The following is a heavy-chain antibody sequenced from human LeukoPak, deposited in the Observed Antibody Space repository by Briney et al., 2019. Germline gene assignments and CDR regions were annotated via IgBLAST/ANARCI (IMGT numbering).Heavy chain of an antibody. CDR3: AKSLGIFCCWYFDL. CDR2: ISGSGGST. J-gene: IGHJ2*01. V-gene: IGHV3-23*01. CDR1: GCTFSSYA. D-gene: IGHD7-27*01. Sequence: PGGSLRLSCAASGCTFSSYAMSWVRQAPGKGLEWVSAISGSGGSTYYADSVKGRFTISRDNSKNTLYLQMNSLRAEDTAVYYCAKSLGIFCCWYFDLWGRGTLVTVSS.